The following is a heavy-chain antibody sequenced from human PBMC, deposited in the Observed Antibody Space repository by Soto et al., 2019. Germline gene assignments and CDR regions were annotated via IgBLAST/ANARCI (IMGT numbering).Heavy chain of an antibody. CDR3: ARDQYYYDSSGYPVNWFDP. J-gene: IGHJ5*02. Sequence: SETLSLTCAVYGGSFSGYYWSWIRQPPGKGLEWIGEINHSGSTNYNPSLKSRVTISVDTSKNQFSLKLSSVTAADTAVYYCARDQYYYDSSGYPVNWFDPWGQGTLVTVSS. CDR1: GGSFSGYY. D-gene: IGHD3-22*01. V-gene: IGHV4-34*01. CDR2: INHSGST.